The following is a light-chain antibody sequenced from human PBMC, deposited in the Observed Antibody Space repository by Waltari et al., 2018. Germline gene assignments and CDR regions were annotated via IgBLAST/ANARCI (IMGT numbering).Light chain of an antibody. J-gene: IGLJ1*01. CDR3: QVWDSGSDHHV. V-gene: IGLV3-21*02. CDR2: DVT. CDR1: KIGSKS. Sequence: SFVLTQPPSVSVAPGQTARITCGGSKIGSKSVHWFQQKPGQAPVLVVFDVTERPSGIPDRVSGSNSGNTATLTIDRVEPGDEADYYCQVWDSGSDHHVFGTGTKVTVL.